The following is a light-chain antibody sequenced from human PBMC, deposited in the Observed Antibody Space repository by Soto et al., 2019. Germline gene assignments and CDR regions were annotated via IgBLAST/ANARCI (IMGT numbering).Light chain of an antibody. CDR1: QSVSSSY. J-gene: IGKJ1*01. CDR2: GAS. Sequence: EIVLTQSPGTLSLSPGERATLSCRASQSVSSSYLAWYQQKPGQAPRLLIYGASSRATGIPDRFSGSGSVTDFTLTISRLEPDDLAVYYCQQYGSSPQPFGQGNPVDIK. V-gene: IGKV3-20*01. CDR3: QQYGSSPQP.